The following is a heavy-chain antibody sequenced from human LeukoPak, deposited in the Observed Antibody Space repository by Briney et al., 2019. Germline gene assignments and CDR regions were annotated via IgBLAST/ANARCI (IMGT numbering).Heavy chain of an antibody. D-gene: IGHD3-10*01. CDR2: IYYTGSGRT. CDR3: ARGRGGTLVRGTTYYYYYGMDV. Sequence: PSETVSLTCSVSGDSISSYYSRWTRQPPGKGLEWIAYIYYTGSGRTNYNPSLKSRVTISADTSKTQVSLKLGSVTAADTAVYYCARGRGGTLVRGTTYYYYYGMDVWGQGTTVTVSS. V-gene: IGHV4-59*01. CDR1: GDSISSYY. J-gene: IGHJ6*02.